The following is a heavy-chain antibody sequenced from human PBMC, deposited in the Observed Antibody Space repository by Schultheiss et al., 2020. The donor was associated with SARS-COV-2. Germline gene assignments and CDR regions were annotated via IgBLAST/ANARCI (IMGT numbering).Heavy chain of an antibody. Sequence: GESLKISCAASGFTFSSYGMHWVRQAPGKGLEWVSYISYSAGTIHYADSVKGRFTISRDNAKNSLYLQMNSLRADDTAVYYCASESWGSIGYFDYWGQGTLVTVSS. J-gene: IGHJ4*02. CDR1: GFTFSSYG. CDR2: ISYSAGTI. CDR3: ASESWGSIGYFDY. V-gene: IGHV3-48*04. D-gene: IGHD7-27*01.